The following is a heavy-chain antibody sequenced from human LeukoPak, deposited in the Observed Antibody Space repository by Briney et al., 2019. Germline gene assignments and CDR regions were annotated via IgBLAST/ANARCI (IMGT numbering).Heavy chain of an antibody. CDR2: ISGSGGST. J-gene: IGHJ4*02. CDR1: GFTFSSYA. Sequence: GGSLRLSCAASGFTFSSYAMSWVRQAPGKGLEWVSAISGSGGSTYYADSVKGRFTISRDNSKNTLYLQMNSLRAEDTAVYYCAKDDLSSGSYYTLGYWGQGTLVTVSS. V-gene: IGHV3-23*01. CDR3: AKDDLSSGSYYTLGY. D-gene: IGHD1-26*01.